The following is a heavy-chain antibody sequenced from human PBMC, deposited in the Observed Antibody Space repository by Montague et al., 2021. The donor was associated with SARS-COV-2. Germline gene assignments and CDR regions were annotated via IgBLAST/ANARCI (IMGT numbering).Heavy chain of an antibody. CDR2: IYTSGST. Sequence: TLSLTCTVSIGSIGSGSYYWSWIRQPAGKGLEWIGRIYTSGSTXYNPSVKSRVTISVDTSKNQFSLKLSSVTAADTAVYYCARDGYSSGWNGLHWFDPWGQGTLVTVSS. J-gene: IGHJ5*02. V-gene: IGHV4-61*02. CDR1: IGSIGSGSYY. CDR3: ARDGYSSGWNGLHWFDP. D-gene: IGHD6-25*01.